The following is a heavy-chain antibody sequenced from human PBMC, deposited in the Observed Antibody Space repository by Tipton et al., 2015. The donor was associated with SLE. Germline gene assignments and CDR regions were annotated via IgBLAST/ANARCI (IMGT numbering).Heavy chain of an antibody. V-gene: IGHV3-33*06. CDR3: AKESFYDFF. CDR1: GFTLSSYG. Sequence: RSLRLSCAASGFTLSSYGMHWVRQAPGKGLEWAAVLWYDGTNKHYADSVRGRFTISTDNSKNTLYLEMSSLRAEDTAIYYCAKESFYDFFWGQGTTVTVAS. J-gene: IGHJ6*02. CDR2: LWYDGTNK. D-gene: IGHD3-3*01.